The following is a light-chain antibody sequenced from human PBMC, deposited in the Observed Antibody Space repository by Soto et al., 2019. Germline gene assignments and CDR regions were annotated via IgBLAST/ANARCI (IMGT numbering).Light chain of an antibody. V-gene: IGKV1-39*01. Sequence: DIQMTQSPSSLSASVGDRVTITCRASQSISSYLNWYQQKPGKAPKLLIYAASSLQSGVPSRFSGSGSGTAFTITISSLQPEDFATYYCQQSYSTPQCTFGQGTKLEIK. CDR1: QSISSY. CDR3: QQSYSTPQCT. J-gene: IGKJ2*02. CDR2: AAS.